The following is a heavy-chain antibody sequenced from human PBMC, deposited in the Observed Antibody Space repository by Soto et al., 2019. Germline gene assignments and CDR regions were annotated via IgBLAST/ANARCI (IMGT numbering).Heavy chain of an antibody. V-gene: IGHV1-2*02. D-gene: IGHD3-3*01. J-gene: IGHJ3*02. CDR3: ARGGGVGVAGSAAFDM. Sequence: QLHLVQSGAVVKKPGASVTVSCSASGYPVTAYYMHWVRQAPGRGLEWMGGINPATGAAKYTQTFQGRVTMTRAPSTSTVFMELGGPTSEDTAVFYCARGGGVGVAGSAAFDMWGQGTLVTVSS. CDR2: INPATGAA. CDR1: GYPVTAYY.